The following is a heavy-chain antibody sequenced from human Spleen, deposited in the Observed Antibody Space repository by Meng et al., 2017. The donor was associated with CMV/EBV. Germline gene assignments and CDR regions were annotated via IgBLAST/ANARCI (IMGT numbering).Heavy chain of an antibody. D-gene: IGHD1-1*01. Sequence: GGSLRLSCAASGFTFDDFAMHWVRQAPGKGLEWVSGIDWNSGNIYYADSVKGRFTISRDDSKNTVYLQMNSLRAEDTAVYYCAKRAGTANFDYWGQGALVTVSS. CDR2: IDWNSGNI. CDR3: AKRAGTANFDY. J-gene: IGHJ4*02. V-gene: IGHV3-9*01. CDR1: GFTFDDFA.